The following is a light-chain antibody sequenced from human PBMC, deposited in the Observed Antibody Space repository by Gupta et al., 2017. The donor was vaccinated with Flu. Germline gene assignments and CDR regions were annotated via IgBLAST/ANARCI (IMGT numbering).Light chain of an antibody. V-gene: IGLV3-21*02. Sequence: SYALTQPPSASVAPGQTASSTCCGNNIESKSVHSYQETPGQPPVLVVHDDSDRPSGIPERFSGSSSGTTATVTISRVEAGDEADDYCQVWDTSSGPNWVFGGGTKLTVL. CDR3: QVWDTSSGPNWV. CDR1: NIESKS. J-gene: IGLJ3*02. CDR2: DDS.